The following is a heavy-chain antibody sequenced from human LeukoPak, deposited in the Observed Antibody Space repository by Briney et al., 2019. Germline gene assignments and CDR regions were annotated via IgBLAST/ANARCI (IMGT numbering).Heavy chain of an antibody. CDR2: IRSKANSYAT. V-gene: IGHV3-73*01. Sequence: GGSLRLSCAASGFTFSGSAMHWVRQASGKGLEWVGRIRSKANSYATAYAASVKGRFTISRHDSKNTAYLQMNSLKTEDTAVYYCYWRYCSSTSCLLYGMDVWGQGTTVTVSS. D-gene: IGHD2-2*01. CDR1: GFTFSGSA. CDR3: YWRYCSSTSCLLYGMDV. J-gene: IGHJ6*02.